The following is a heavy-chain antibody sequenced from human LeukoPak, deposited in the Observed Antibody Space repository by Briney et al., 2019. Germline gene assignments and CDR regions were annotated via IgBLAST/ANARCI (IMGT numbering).Heavy chain of an antibody. Sequence: GGSLRLSCAASGFTFSSYSMNWVRQAPGKGLEWVSSISSSSSYIYYADSVKGRFTISRDNAKNSLYLQMNSLRAEDTAVYYCARDRGYSYGYGDAFDIWGQGTMVTVSS. D-gene: IGHD5-18*01. J-gene: IGHJ3*02. V-gene: IGHV3-21*01. CDR1: GFTFSSYS. CDR2: ISSSSSYI. CDR3: ARDRGYSYGYGDAFDI.